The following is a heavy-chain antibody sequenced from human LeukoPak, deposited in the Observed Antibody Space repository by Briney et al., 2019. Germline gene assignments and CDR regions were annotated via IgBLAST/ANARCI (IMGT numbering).Heavy chain of an antibody. J-gene: IGHJ4*02. Sequence: ASVKVSCKPSGYTFTDYAINWVRQAPGQGLEYMGWVNTNTGNPTYAQGFTGRFVFSSDSSVSTAYLQITSLKADDSAIYFCASCNDSSGYFAYWGPGTLVTVSS. CDR2: VNTNTGNP. V-gene: IGHV7-4-1*02. CDR3: ASCNDSSGYFAY. CDR1: GYTFTDYA. D-gene: IGHD3-22*01.